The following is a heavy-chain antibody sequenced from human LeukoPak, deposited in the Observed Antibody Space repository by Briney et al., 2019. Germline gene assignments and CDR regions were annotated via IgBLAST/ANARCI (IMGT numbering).Heavy chain of an antibody. J-gene: IGHJ4*02. CDR2: IWYDGSQK. CDR3: AKSQDYYDSSGYYTN. CDR1: GFTFSSYS. V-gene: IGHV3-30*02. Sequence: GGSLRLSCAASGFTFSSYSMNWVRQAPGKGLEWVAVIWYDGSQKYYADSVKGRFTISRDNSKNTLYLQMNSLRAEDTAVYYCAKSQDYYDSSGYYTNWGQGTLVTVSS. D-gene: IGHD3-22*01.